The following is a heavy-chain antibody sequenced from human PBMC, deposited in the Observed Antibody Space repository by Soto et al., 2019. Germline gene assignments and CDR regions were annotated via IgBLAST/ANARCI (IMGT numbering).Heavy chain of an antibody. CDR3: ARDWDGMDV. Sequence: QVQLVESGGGVVQPGRSLRLSCAASGFTFSSYGMHWVRQAPCKGLEWVAVIWYDGSNKYYADSVKGRFTISRDNSKNTLYLQMNSLRAEDTAVYYCARDWDGMDVWGQGTTVTVSS. D-gene: IGHD7-27*01. CDR1: GFTFSSYG. CDR2: IWYDGSNK. V-gene: IGHV3-33*01. J-gene: IGHJ6*02.